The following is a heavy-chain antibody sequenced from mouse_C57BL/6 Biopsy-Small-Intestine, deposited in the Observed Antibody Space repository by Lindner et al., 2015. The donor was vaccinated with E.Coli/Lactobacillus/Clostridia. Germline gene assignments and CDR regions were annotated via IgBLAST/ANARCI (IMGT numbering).Heavy chain of an antibody. J-gene: IGHJ2*01. CDR1: RYTFTNYV. V-gene: IGHV1-14*01. CDR2: IDPYNDGT. Sequence: SRYTFTNYVMHWVKQKPGQGLEWIGYIDPYNDGTKYNEKFKGKATLTSDKSSSTAYMELSSLTSEDSAVYYCTRGYYSNYGYFDYWGQGTTLTVSS. D-gene: IGHD2-5*01. CDR3: TRGYYSNYGYFDY.